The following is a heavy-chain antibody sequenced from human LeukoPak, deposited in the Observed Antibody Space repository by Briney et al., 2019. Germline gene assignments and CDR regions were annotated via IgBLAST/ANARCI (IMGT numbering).Heavy chain of an antibody. CDR1: GGTFSRYA. CDR3: ASPASDEGDLEK. Sequence: GASVKVSCKASGGTFSRYAISWVRQAPGQGLEWLGQINPNNGDTKYARKFQGRVTMTSDPSITTAYMELSRLTSDDTAIYYCASPASDEGDLEKWGQGTLVTVSS. J-gene: IGHJ4*02. CDR2: INPNNGDT. D-gene: IGHD3-3*01. V-gene: IGHV1-2*06.